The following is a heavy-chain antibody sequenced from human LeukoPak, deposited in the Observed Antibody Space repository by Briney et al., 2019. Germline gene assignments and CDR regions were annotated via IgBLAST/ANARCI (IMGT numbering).Heavy chain of an antibody. Sequence: GSSVKVSCKASGGTFSSYAISWVRQAPGQGLEWMGGIIPIFGTANYAQKFQGRVTITADESTSTAYMELSSLRSEDTAVYYCASEVDIVATSPPYFDYWGQGTLVTVSS. CDR3: ASEVDIVATSPPYFDY. D-gene: IGHD5-12*01. V-gene: IGHV1-69*01. J-gene: IGHJ4*02. CDR2: IIPIFGTA. CDR1: GGTFSSYA.